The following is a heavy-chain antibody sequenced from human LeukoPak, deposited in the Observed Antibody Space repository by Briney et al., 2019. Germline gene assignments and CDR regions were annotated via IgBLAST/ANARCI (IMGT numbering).Heavy chain of an antibody. CDR3: ARGSLLWFGEFFDY. CDR1: GYTFTDHY. D-gene: IGHD3-10*01. V-gene: IGHV1-2*02. Sequence: ASVKVSCKASGYTFTDHYLYWVRQAPGQRLEWMGWINPKSGGTKYGQNFQGRVTMTWDTSITTVYMELSRLRSDDTAVYYCARGSLLWFGEFFDYWGQGTLVTVSS. J-gene: IGHJ4*02. CDR2: INPKSGGT.